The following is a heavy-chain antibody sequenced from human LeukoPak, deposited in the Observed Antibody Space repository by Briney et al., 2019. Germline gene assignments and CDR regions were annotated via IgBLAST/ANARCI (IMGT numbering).Heavy chain of an antibody. Sequence: ASVKVSCKASGYTFTSYGISWVRQAPGQGLEWMGWISAYNGNTNYAQKLQGRVTMTTDTSTSTACMELSSLRSDDTAVYYCARGVAAAGTATSFDPWGQGTLVTVSS. J-gene: IGHJ5*02. CDR1: GYTFTSYG. V-gene: IGHV1-18*01. CDR3: ARGVAAAGTATSFDP. D-gene: IGHD6-13*01. CDR2: ISAYNGNT.